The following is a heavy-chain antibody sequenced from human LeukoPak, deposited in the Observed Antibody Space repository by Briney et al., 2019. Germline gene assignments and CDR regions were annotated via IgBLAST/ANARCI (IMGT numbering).Heavy chain of an antibody. V-gene: IGHV4-38-2*02. CDR1: GYSISSGYY. CDR2: IYHSGST. CDR3: ATSGGRYSRGWFDP. Sequence: SETLSLTCTVSGYSISSGYYCGWIRQPPGKGLEWIGSIYHSGSTYYNPSLKSRVTISVDTSKNQFSLKLSSATAADTAVYYCATSGGRYSRGWFDPWGQGTLVTVSS. D-gene: IGHD1-26*01. J-gene: IGHJ5*02.